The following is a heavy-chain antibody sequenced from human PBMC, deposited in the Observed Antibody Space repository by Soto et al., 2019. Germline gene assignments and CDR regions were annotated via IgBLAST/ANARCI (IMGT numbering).Heavy chain of an antibody. CDR2: IYHSGST. J-gene: IGHJ3*02. CDR1: SGSISSSNW. V-gene: IGHV4-4*02. D-gene: IGHD2-21*02. CDR3: ASEVTHFAFDI. Sequence: SETLSLTCAVYSGSISSSNWWSWVRQPPGKGLEWIGDIYHSGSTNYNPSLKSRVTISVDKSQNQFSLKLSSVTAADTAVYYCASEVTHFAFDIWGQGTMVTVSS.